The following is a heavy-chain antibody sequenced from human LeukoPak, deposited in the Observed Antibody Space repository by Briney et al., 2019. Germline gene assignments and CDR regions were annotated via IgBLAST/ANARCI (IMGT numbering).Heavy chain of an antibody. J-gene: IGHJ6*02. Sequence: PSETLSLTCTVSGGSISSYYWSWIRQPPGKGLEWIGYIYYSGSTNYNPSLKSRVTISVDTSKNQFSLKLSSVTAADTAVSYCARTYYDIAGYYYGMDVWGQGTTVTVSS. D-gene: IGHD3-9*01. CDR3: ARTYYDIAGYYYGMDV. V-gene: IGHV4-59*01. CDR2: IYYSGST. CDR1: GGSISSYY.